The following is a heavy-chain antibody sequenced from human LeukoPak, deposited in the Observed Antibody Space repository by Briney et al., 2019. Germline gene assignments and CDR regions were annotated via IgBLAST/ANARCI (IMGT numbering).Heavy chain of an antibody. J-gene: IGHJ4*02. CDR2: VSSSGSTT. V-gene: IGHV3-48*03. CDR1: GFTFSSYE. Sequence: GGSLRLSCAASGFTFSSYEMNWVRQAPGKGLEWVSHVSSSGSTTYYADSVKGRFTISGDNAKNSLYLQMNSLRAEDTAVYYCARDSDSDYWGQGTLVTVSS. CDR3: ARDSDSDY. D-gene: IGHD3-10*01.